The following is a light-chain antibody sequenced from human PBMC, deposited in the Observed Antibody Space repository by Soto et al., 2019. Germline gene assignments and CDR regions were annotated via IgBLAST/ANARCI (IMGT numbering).Light chain of an antibody. CDR1: SSDVGGYNY. CDR2: EVS. J-gene: IGLJ3*02. Sequence: QSVLTQPASVSGSPGQSITISCTGTSSDVGGYNYVSWYQQHPGKAPKLMIYEVSNRPSGVSNRFSGSKSGNTASLTISGLQAEDEADYYCCLYAGNKTVVFGGGTKLTVL. CDR3: CLYAGNKTVV. V-gene: IGLV2-14*01.